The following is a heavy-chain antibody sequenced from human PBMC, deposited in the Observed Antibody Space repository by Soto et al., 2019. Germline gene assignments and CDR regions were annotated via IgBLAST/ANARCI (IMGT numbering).Heavy chain of an antibody. Sequence: PSETLYLTCTVSGGTISSGDYYWSWIRQPPGKGLEWIGYIYYSGSTYYNPSLKSRVTISVDTSKNQFSLKLSSVTAADTAVYYCARGVAGIDYWGQGTLVTVSS. V-gene: IGHV4-30-4*01. CDR1: GGTISSGDYY. D-gene: IGHD6-19*01. CDR2: IYYSGST. J-gene: IGHJ4*02. CDR3: ARGVAGIDY.